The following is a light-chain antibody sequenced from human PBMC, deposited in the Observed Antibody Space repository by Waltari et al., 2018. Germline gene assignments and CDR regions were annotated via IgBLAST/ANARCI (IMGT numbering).Light chain of an antibody. CDR2: STV. J-gene: IGLJ3*02. CDR1: AGPVTSNNF. V-gene: IGLV7-43*01. CDR3: QLYYGGTLV. Sequence: QTVVTQEPSLTVSPGGTVTLTCASTAGPVTSNNFPNWFQQKPGQPPRPLIYSTVDRHSWTPARFSGSLLGGKAALTLSGVQPEDEADYYCQLYYGGTLVFGGGTKVTVL.